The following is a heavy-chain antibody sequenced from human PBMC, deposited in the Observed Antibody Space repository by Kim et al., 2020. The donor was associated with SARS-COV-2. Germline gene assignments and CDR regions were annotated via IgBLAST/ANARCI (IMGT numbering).Heavy chain of an antibody. CDR2: ISYDGSNK. CDR1: GFTFRSYG. CDR3: AKGPWYYDSSGYSNFDY. Sequence: GGSLRLSCAVSGFTFRSYGMHWVRQAPGKGLEWVAVISYDGSNKYYADSVKGRFTISRDNSKNTVDLQMNSLRAEDTAVYYCAKGPWYYDSSGYSNFDYWGQGTLVNVSS. V-gene: IGHV3-30*18. J-gene: IGHJ4*02. D-gene: IGHD3-22*01.